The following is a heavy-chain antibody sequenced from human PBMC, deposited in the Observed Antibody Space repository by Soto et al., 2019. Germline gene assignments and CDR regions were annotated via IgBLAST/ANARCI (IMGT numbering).Heavy chain of an antibody. D-gene: IGHD2-8*02. Sequence: PVGSLRLSCAVSGFICSSYDMSWVRQAPGKGLEWVSTILVGGSTHYEDSVRGRFTISRDTSKNTVYLQMSSLTAGDTAVYYCAKATATGGGAFEICGQGTMVTVSS. J-gene: IGHJ3*02. CDR2: ILVGGST. V-gene: IGHV3-23*01. CDR3: AKATATGGGAFEI. CDR1: GFICSSYD.